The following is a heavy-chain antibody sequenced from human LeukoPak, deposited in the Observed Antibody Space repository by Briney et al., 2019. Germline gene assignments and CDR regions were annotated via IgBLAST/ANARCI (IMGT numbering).Heavy chain of an antibody. CDR1: GLTVTSNH. J-gene: IGHJ4*02. CDR2: IKSDGTT. Sequence: GGSLRLSCAASGLTVTSNHMSWVRQAPGKGLEWVSLIKSDGTTEYADSVKGRFTISIDNSKNTLFLQMNSLRVEDTAVYYCARLRRGYWGRGTPVTVSS. CDR3: ARLRRGY. V-gene: IGHV3-53*01.